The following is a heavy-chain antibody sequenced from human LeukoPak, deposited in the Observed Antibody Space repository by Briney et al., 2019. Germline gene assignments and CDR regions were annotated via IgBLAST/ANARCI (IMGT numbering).Heavy chain of an antibody. Sequence: SETLSLTCTVSGGSISSGDYYWSWIRQPPGKGLEWIGYIYYSGSTYYNPSLKSRITISVDTSKNQFSLSLSSVTAADTAVYYCASEAAYSSTWYYFDYWGQGTLVTASS. D-gene: IGHD6-13*01. CDR2: IYYSGST. CDR3: ASEAAYSSTWYYFDY. V-gene: IGHV4-30-4*08. J-gene: IGHJ4*02. CDR1: GGSISSGDYY.